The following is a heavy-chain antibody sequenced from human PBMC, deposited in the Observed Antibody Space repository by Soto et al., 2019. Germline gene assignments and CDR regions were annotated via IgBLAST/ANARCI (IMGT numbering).Heavy chain of an antibody. V-gene: IGHV4-30-2*01. D-gene: IGHD3-16*02. Sequence: QVELQESGPGLVKPSQTLSLTCAVSGGSMSRDDQSWSWIRQPPGKGLERLGVIYCTGSTYYTPPPQLRVPFSVDSSKNEFPLNLTSVPPAATAMYFFPSAPPGPSPRWDFWGQGTTVTVSS. CDR3: PSAPPGPSPRWDF. J-gene: IGHJ6*02. CDR1: GGSMSRDDQS. CDR2: IYCTGST.